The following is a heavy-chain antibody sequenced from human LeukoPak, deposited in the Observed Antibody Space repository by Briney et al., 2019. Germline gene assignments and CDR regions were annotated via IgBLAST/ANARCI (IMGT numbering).Heavy chain of an antibody. CDR3: AKGTSYFDSSGFYNWFDP. Sequence: GGSLRLSCAASGFTFSNSGMSWVRQAPGKGLEWVSAISGSGGSTYYADSVKGRFTISRDNSKNTLYLQMNSLRAEDTAVYYCAKGTSYFDSSGFYNWFDPWGQGTLVTVSS. J-gene: IGHJ5*02. CDR1: GFTFSNSG. CDR2: ISGSGGST. V-gene: IGHV3-23*01. D-gene: IGHD3-22*01.